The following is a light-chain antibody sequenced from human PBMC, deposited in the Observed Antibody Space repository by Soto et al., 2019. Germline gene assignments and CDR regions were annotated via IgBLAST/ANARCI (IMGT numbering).Light chain of an antibody. V-gene: IGKV3-20*01. CDR3: QQYDTSPRT. CDR2: GAS. J-gene: IGKJ1*01. Sequence: EIVLTQSPGTLSLSPGERATLSCRASQSVSSNYLAWYQQKRGQAPRLLIYGASSRATGIPTRFSGSGSATDFTLTISRLETEDFAVYYCQQYDTSPRTFGQGTKVQI. CDR1: QSVSSNY.